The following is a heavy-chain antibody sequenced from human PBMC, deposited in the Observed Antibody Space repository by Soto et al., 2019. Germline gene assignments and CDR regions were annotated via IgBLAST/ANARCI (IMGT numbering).Heavy chain of an antibody. V-gene: IGHV3-48*03. J-gene: IGHJ5*02. CDR1: GFTFSSYE. Sequence: GGSLRLSCAASGFTFSSYEMNWVRQAPGKGLEWVSYISSSGSTIYYADSVKGRFTISRDNAKNSLYLQMNSLRAEDTAVYYCARDGGATLRPVDWFDPWGQGTLVTVSS. CDR2: ISSSGSTI. CDR3: ARDGGATLRPVDWFDP. D-gene: IGHD1-26*01.